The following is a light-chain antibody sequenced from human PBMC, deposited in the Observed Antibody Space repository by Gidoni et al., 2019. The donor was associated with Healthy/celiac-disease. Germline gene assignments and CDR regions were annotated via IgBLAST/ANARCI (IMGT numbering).Light chain of an antibody. J-gene: IGKJ5*01. CDR3: QQSYSTPAT. CDR1: QSISSY. Sequence: DIQMTQSPSSLSASVGDRVTITCRASQSISSYLNWYQQKPGKAPKLLIYAASSLQSGVPSRFSGSGSGTDFTLTISRLQPEDFATYDCQQSYSTPATFGQXTRLEIK. V-gene: IGKV1-39*01. CDR2: AAS.